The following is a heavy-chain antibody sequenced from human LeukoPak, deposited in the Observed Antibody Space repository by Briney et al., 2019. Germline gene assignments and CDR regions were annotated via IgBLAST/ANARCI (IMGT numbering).Heavy chain of an antibody. Sequence: GGSLRLSCAASGFTFSSYWVSWVRQAPGKGLKWVANIKEDGSEKYYVDSVKGRFTISRDNAKNSLFLEMNGLRAEDTALYYCAREEPVAILSHWGQGTLVTVSS. CDR2: IKEDGSEK. V-gene: IGHV3-7*01. CDR3: AREEPVAILSH. J-gene: IGHJ4*02. D-gene: IGHD2-2*01. CDR1: GFTFSSYW.